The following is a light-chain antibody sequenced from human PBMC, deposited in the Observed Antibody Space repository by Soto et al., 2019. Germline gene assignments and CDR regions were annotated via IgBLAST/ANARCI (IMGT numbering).Light chain of an antibody. CDR2: GAS. J-gene: IGKJ1*01. V-gene: IGKV3-20*01. CDR3: RQSATSPRT. CDR1: QTVGNNY. Sequence: EIVLTQSPGTLSLSPGERATLSCRASQTVGNNYLDWYQQTPGQAPRLLIYGASSRATVIPDRFSGSGSGTDFTLTISRLEPEDFAVYYCRQSATSPRTFGQGTKVEIK.